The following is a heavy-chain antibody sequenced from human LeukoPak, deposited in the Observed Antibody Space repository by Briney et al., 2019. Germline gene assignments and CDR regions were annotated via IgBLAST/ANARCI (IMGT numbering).Heavy chain of an antibody. J-gene: IGHJ4*02. CDR3: ARRAVSGTSPLDY. V-gene: IGHV3-23*01. D-gene: IGHD6-19*01. Sequence: PGGSLRLSCAASGFTFSSHAMTWVRQAPGKGLEWVSAISGSGDSTYYADSVKGRFTISRDNSKSTLYLQVNSLRAEDTAVYYCARRAVSGTSPLDYWGQGTLVTVSS. CDR2: ISGSGDST. CDR1: GFTFSSHA.